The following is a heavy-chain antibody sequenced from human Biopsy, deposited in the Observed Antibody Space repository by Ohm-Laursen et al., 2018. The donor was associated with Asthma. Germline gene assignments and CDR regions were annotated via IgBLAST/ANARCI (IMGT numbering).Heavy chain of an antibody. V-gene: IGHV1-69*01. CDR2: ISTMVATK. D-gene: IGHD3-10*01. J-gene: IGHJ5*02. Sequence: SSVKVSCKASRDSLCSFVIYAISWVRKAPRQGLEGMGGISTMVATKNYAQSFQGRITITADESTQTAYFVMTNLRSADTVVYYCAIENSHYYGTGRLAKDWFAPWGQGTLVTVSS. CDR1: RDSLCSFVIYA. CDR3: AIENSHYYGTGRLAKDWFAP.